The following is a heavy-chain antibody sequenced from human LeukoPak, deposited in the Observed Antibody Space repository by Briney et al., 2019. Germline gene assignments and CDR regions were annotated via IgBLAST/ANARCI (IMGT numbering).Heavy chain of an antibody. J-gene: IGHJ4*02. Sequence: SETLSLTCTVSGGSFSRSSNYWGWIRRPPGKGLEWIGSLYYSGPTYYTPSLKSRVTISADTSKNQFFLKLSSVTAADTAVYYCARTGVYGGPYYFDYWGQGTLVTVSS. CDR2: LYYSGPT. V-gene: IGHV4-39*07. CDR3: ARTGVYGGPYYFDY. CDR1: GGSFSRSSNY. D-gene: IGHD4/OR15-4a*01.